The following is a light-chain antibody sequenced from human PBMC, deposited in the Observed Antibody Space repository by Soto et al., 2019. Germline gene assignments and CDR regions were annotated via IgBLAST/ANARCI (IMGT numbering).Light chain of an antibody. CDR1: SNDVGHSSF. V-gene: IGLV2-8*01. CDR2: EVS. J-gene: IGLJ1*01. Sequence: QSALTQPPSASGSPGQSVTISCTGNSNDVGHSSFISWYQQHPGKGPKLIIYEVSKRPSGVPDRFSGSKSGNTASLSVSGLQDKVGAYYSCNAQTENGKHVFGSGTKLTVL. CDR3: NAQTENGKHV.